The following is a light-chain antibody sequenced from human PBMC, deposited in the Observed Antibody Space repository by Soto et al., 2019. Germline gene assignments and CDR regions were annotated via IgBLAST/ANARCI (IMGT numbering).Light chain of an antibody. J-gene: IGKJ1*01. CDR2: AAS. V-gene: IGKV1-6*01. CDR1: QGIRSA. CDR3: LLDYAYFWA. Sequence: AIQVTQSPSSLSASVGDRVTITCRTSQGIRSALGWYQQKPGKVPKLLIYAASTLQSGVPSRFGGSGSGRDFTLTISSLQPEDFATYYCLLDYAYFWAFGQGTKVDIK.